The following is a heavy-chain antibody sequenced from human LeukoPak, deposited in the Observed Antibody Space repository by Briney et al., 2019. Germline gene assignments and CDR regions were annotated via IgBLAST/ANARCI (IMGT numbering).Heavy chain of an antibody. Sequence: SQTLSLTCTVSGDSISSGDYYWSWIRQPAGKGLEWIGRISSSGSTNYNPSLKSRVTISVDTSKNQFSLKLSSVTPEDTAVYYCAREAEITRFDYWGQGTLVTVSS. CDR2: ISSSGST. CDR1: GDSISSGDYY. CDR3: AREAEITRFDY. V-gene: IGHV4-61*02. J-gene: IGHJ4*02. D-gene: IGHD5-24*01.